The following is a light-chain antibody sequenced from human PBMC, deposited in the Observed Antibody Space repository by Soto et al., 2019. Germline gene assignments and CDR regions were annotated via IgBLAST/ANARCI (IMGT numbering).Light chain of an antibody. CDR3: RSYTSSSTF. CDR1: SSDVGGYNY. CDR2: DVG. V-gene: IGLV2-14*01. J-gene: IGLJ1*01. Sequence: QSVLTQPASVSGSPGQSITISCTGTSSDVGGYNYVSWYQQHPGKAPKLMIYDVGNRPSGVSNRFSGSKSGNTASLTISGLQAEDEADYYCRSYTSSSTFFGTGTKVT.